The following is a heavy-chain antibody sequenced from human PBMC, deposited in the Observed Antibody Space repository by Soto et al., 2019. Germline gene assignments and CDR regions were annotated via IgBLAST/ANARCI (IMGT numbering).Heavy chain of an antibody. V-gene: IGHV1-69*01. D-gene: IGHD5-18*01. CDR3: ASAPGYSYGYGYYYYGMDV. CDR1: GGTFSSYA. J-gene: IGHJ6*02. CDR2: INPIFGTA. Sequence: QVQLVQSGAEVKKPGSSVKVSCKASGGTFSSYAISWVRQAPGQGLEWMGGINPIFGTANYAQKFQGRVTITADESTSTAYMELSSLRSEDTAVYYCASAPGYSYGYGYYYYGMDVWGQGTTVTVSS.